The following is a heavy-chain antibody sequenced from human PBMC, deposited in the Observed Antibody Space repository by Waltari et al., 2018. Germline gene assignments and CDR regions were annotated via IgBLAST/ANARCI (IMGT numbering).Heavy chain of an antibody. Sequence: QLQLQESGPGLVKPSETLSLTCTVSGGSISSSSYYWGWIRQPPGKGLEWIGSIYYSGSTYYNPSPKSRVTISVDTSKNQFSLKLSSVTAADTAVYYCARVGDIAAAGYYFDYWGQGTLVTVSS. CDR3: ARVGDIAAAGYYFDY. CDR2: IYYSGST. J-gene: IGHJ4*02. V-gene: IGHV4-39*07. CDR1: GGSISSSSYY. D-gene: IGHD6-13*01.